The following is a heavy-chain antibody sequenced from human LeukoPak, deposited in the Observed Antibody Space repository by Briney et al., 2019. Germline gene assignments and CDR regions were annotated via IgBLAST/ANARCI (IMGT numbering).Heavy chain of an antibody. V-gene: IGHV3-21*01. Sequence: PGGSLRLSCAASGVTFGSYSMNWVRQAPGKGLEWVSSISTSSSHIYYADSVKGRFTISRDNAKNSLYLQMNSLRAEDTAVYYCAGDVGIAAAGDYWGQGTLVTVSS. CDR2: ISTSSSHI. D-gene: IGHD6-13*01. CDR1: GVTFGSYS. J-gene: IGHJ4*02. CDR3: AGDVGIAAAGDY.